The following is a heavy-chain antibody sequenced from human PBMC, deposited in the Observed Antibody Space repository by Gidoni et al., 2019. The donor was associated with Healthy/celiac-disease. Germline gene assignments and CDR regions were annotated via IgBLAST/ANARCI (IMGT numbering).Heavy chain of an antibody. Sequence: EVQLLEPGGGLVQLGGSLRLPFAASGSTCSSYPMGWVRQAPGKGLEWVSAISGSGGSKYYAESVKGRFTIYRDNYKNTLYLKMNSLGAEDTAVYYCAKRLTFRTGWGQGTLVTVSS. CDR1: GSTCSSYP. V-gene: IGHV3-23*01. CDR2: ISGSGGSK. J-gene: IGHJ4*02. D-gene: IGHD1-1*01. CDR3: AKRLTFRTG.